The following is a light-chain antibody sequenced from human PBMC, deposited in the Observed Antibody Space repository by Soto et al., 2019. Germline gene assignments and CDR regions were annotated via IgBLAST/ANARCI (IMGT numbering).Light chain of an antibody. CDR2: DVS. Sequence: QSVLTQPASVSGSPGQSITISCTGTSSDVGSYNYVSWYQQHPGKAPKLMICDVSNRPSGVSNRFSGSKSGNTASLTISGLQAEDEADYYCNSYTGSSTPYVFGTGTKVTVL. CDR1: SSDVGSYNY. J-gene: IGLJ1*01. V-gene: IGLV2-14*03. CDR3: NSYTGSSTPYV.